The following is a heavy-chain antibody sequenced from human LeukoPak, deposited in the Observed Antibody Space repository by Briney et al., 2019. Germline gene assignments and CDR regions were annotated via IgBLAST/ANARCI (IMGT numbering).Heavy chain of an antibody. CDR3: ARFPRVANRWYFDL. J-gene: IGHJ2*01. CDR1: GGSISSSSYY. CDR2: IYYSGST. Sequence: SETLSLTCTVSGGSISSSSYYWGWIRQPPGKGLEWIGSIYYSGSTYYNPSLKSRVTISVDTSKNQFSLKLSSVTAADTAVYYCARFPRVANRWYFDLWGRGSLVVVSS. D-gene: IGHD5-12*01. V-gene: IGHV4-39*07.